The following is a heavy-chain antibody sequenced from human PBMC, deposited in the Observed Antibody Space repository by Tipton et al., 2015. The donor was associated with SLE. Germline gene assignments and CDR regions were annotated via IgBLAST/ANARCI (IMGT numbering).Heavy chain of an antibody. V-gene: IGHV4-39*07. CDR2: IHKSGST. D-gene: IGHD3-10*01. Sequence: TLSLTCTVSGGSISRSSYFWDWIRQSPGKGLEWIGSIHKSGSTYYNPSLESRVTISLDTSRNQFSLRLTSATAADTAVYYCARNPDYYVSGSHFDSWGQGTLVTVSS. CDR3: ARNPDYYVSGSHFDS. CDR1: GGSISRSSYF. J-gene: IGHJ4*02.